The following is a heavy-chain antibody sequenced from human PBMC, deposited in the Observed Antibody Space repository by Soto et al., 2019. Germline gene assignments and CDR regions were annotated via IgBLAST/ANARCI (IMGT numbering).Heavy chain of an antibody. CDR2: IKQDGSEK. CDR3: AREYSSSWSYYYYGMDV. D-gene: IGHD6-13*01. CDR1: GFTFSSYW. J-gene: IGHJ6*02. Sequence: GGSLRLSCAASGFTFSSYWMSWVRQAPGKGLEWVANIKQDGSEKYYVDSVKGRFTISRDNAKNSLYLQMNSLRAEDTAVYYCAREYSSSWSYYYYGMDVWGQGTTVTVSS. V-gene: IGHV3-7*05.